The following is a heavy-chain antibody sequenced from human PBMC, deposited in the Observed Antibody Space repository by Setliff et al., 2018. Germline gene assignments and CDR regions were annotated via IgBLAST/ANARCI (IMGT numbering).Heavy chain of an antibody. CDR3: ARGQYNSGDYGEPSSYYFDS. CDR2: VSAGGST. D-gene: IGHD4-17*01. Sequence: LSLTCTVSGGSMNPYYWSWIRLPPGKGLEWIGYVSAGGSTKYSPSLESRLTIFMDSSKSQFSLWLSSVTAADTATYYCARGQYNSGDYGEPSSYYFDSCAQGTRVTVSS. J-gene: IGHJ4*02. CDR1: GGSMNPYY. V-gene: IGHV4-4*08.